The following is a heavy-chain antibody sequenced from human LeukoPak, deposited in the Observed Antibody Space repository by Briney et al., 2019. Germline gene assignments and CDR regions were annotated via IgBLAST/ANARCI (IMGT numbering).Heavy chain of an antibody. D-gene: IGHD6-19*01. J-gene: IGHJ6*02. CDR1: GDSVSSHSAA. V-gene: IGHV6-1*01. CDR3: VRQYSSGWTYYYGMDV. Sequence: SQTLSLTCAISGDSVSSHSAAWHWIRRSPSRGLEWLGRTYYRSTWHYDYAESVKSRTVITPDTSKNHFSLQLNSVTPEDTSVYYCVRQYSSGWTYYYGMDVWGQGTTVTVSS. CDR2: TYYRSTWHY.